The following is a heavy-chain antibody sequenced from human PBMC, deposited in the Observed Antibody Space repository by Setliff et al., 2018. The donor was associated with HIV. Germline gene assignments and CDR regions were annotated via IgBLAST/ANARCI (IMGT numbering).Heavy chain of an antibody. J-gene: IGHJ4*02. Sequence: GGSLRLSCAASGFTFSSYWMSWGRQAPGKGLEWVANIKRDGSEKFYVDSVKGRFTISRDNAKKSLYLQMNSLRVEDTALYYCVGGAGYWGQGTLVTVSS. CDR2: IKRDGSEK. V-gene: IGHV3-7*01. CDR1: GFTFSSYW. CDR3: VGGAGY.